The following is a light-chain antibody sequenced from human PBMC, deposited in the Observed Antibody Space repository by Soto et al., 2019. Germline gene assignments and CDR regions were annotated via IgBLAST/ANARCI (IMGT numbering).Light chain of an antibody. CDR1: QSLNARY. V-gene: IGKV3D-20*02. CDR3: QQRSNWPPT. Sequence: EIVLKTSPCTLSLSQRERATLSCRASQSLNARYLAWYQLKPGQAPRLLFYGASSRATGIPDRFSGSGSGTDFTLTISSLEPEDFAVYYCQQRSNWPPTFGQGTRLEIK. J-gene: IGKJ5*01. CDR2: GAS.